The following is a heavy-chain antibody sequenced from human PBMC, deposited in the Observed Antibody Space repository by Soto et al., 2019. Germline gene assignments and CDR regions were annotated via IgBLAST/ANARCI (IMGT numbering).Heavy chain of an antibody. J-gene: IGHJ5*02. V-gene: IGHV1-3*05. CDR2: INAGNGNT. Sequence: QVQLVQSGAEEKKPGASVKVSCKASGYTFTSYAMHWVRQAPGQRLEWMGWINAGNGNTKYSQKFQGRVTITRDTSASTAYMELSSLRSEDTAVYYCARSLSKRPTVTTGGNWFDPWGQGTLVTVSS. D-gene: IGHD4-17*01. CDR3: ARSLSKRPTVTTGGNWFDP. CDR1: GYTFTSYA.